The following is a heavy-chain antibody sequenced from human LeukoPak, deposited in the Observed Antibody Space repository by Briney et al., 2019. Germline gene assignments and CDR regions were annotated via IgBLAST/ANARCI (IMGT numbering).Heavy chain of an antibody. CDR1: GYIFTTHY. J-gene: IGHJ6*03. Sequence: GESLKISCQGSGYIFTTHYIAWVRQMPGRGLEWMGIIYPGDSDTTYSPSFRGQVTISVDKSINTAYLQWSSLKASDTAMYYCARLPSSGWYYYYMDVWGKGTTVTVSS. CDR3: ARLPSSGWYYYYMDV. D-gene: IGHD6-19*01. CDR2: IYPGDSDT. V-gene: IGHV5-51*01.